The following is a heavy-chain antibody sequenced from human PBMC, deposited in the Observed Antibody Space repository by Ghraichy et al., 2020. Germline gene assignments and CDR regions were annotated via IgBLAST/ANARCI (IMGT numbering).Heavy chain of an antibody. Sequence: GGSLRLSCAASGFTFSSYSMNWVRQAPGKGLEWVSSISSSSSYIYYADSVKGRFTISRDNAKNSLYLQMNSLRAEDTAVYYCAREGPWPLDIVVVPAATKGQSDYWGQGTLVTVSS. CDR2: ISSSSSYI. D-gene: IGHD2-2*03. J-gene: IGHJ4*02. CDR3: AREGPWPLDIVVVPAATKGQSDY. V-gene: IGHV3-21*01. CDR1: GFTFSSYS.